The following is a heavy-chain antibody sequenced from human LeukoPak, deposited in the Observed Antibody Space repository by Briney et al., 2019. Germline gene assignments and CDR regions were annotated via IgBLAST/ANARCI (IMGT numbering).Heavy chain of an antibody. Sequence: ASVKVSCKASGYTFTNYGISWVRQAPGQGLEWMGWISAYNGYTDYAQKLQFRVTMTTDTSTSTAYMELRSLRSDDTAVYYCARDKAVTTEVTQHFQHWGQGTLITVSS. CDR3: ARDKAVTTEVTQHFQH. CDR2: ISAYNGYT. V-gene: IGHV1-18*01. CDR1: GYTFTNYG. D-gene: IGHD4-23*01. J-gene: IGHJ1*01.